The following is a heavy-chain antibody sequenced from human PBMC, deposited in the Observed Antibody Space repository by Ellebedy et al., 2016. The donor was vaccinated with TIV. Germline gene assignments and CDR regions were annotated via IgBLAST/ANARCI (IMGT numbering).Heavy chain of an antibody. CDR2: ISYDGSNK. Sequence: GGSLRLXXTASGFTFTDYAMHWVRQAPGKGLELVSLISYDGSNKYYADSVKGRFTISRDNSKDTLSLQMNSLRADDAAVYYCAGEATLHGGDSGRRYFDYWGQGALVSVSS. CDR3: AGEATLHGGDSGRRYFDY. V-gene: IGHV3-30-3*01. J-gene: IGHJ4*02. CDR1: GFTFTDYA. D-gene: IGHD4-23*01.